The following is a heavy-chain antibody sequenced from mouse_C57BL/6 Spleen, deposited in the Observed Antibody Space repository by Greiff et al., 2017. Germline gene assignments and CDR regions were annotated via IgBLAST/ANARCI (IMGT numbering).Heavy chain of an antibody. CDR3: ARSARDRYFDV. CDR2: IYPGDGYT. CDR1: GYAFSSYW. J-gene: IGHJ1*03. Sequence: QVQLQQSGAELVKPGASVKISCKASGYAFSSYWLNWVKQRPGHGLEWIGQIYPGDGYTNYNGKFKGKATFTADKSSSTAYMQRSSLTTEDSAVYFWARSARDRYFDVWGTGTTVTVAS. D-gene: IGHD3-3*01. V-gene: IGHV1-80*01.